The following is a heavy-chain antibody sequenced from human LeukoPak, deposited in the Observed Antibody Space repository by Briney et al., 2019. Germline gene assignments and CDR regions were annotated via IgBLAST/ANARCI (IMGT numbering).Heavy chain of an antibody. Sequence: PGGSLRLSCAASGFTFSSYSMNWVRQAPGKGLEWVSSITSSGRYIYYADSVKGRFTISRDNAKNSLYLQMNSLRAEDTAVYYCARDIYYYDSSGYYFPGGSDYWGQGTLVTVSS. CDR1: GFTFSSYS. V-gene: IGHV3-21*01. CDR2: ITSSGRYI. D-gene: IGHD3-22*01. J-gene: IGHJ4*02. CDR3: ARDIYYYDSSGYYFPGGSDY.